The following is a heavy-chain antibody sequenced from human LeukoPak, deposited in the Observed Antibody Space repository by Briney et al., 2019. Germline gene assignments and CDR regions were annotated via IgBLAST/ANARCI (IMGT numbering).Heavy chain of an antibody. V-gene: IGHV1-69*05. J-gene: IGHJ4*02. CDR3: ARGYNWNYSYFDY. Sequence: SVKVSCKASGYTFTSYGISWVRQAPGQGLEWMGGIIPIFGTANYAQKFQGRVTITTDESTSTAYMELSSLRSEDTAVYYCARGYNWNYSYFDYWGQGTLVTVSS. CDR2: IIPIFGTA. D-gene: IGHD1-7*01. CDR1: GYTFTSYG.